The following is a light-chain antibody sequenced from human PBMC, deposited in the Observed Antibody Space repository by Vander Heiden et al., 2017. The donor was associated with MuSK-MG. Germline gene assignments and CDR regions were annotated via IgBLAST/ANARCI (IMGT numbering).Light chain of an antibody. J-gene: IGLJ1*01. Sequence: SYELTQPPSLSVSPGQTASITCSGDKLGDKYACWYQQKPGQSPVLVIYQDSKRPSGIPERFSGSNSGNTATLTISGTQAMDEADYYCQAWDSSTRVLGTGTKV. CDR2: QDS. CDR1: KLGDKY. V-gene: IGLV3-1*01. CDR3: QAWDSSTRV.